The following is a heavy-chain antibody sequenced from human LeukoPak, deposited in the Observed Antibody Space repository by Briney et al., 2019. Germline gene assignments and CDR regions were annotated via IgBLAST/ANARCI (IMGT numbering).Heavy chain of an antibody. CDR1: GYTFTGYY. D-gene: IGHD3-22*01. Sequence: ASVKVSCKASGYTFTGYYMHWVRQAPGQGLEWMGWINPNSGGTNYAQKFQGRVTMTRDTSISTAYMELSRLRSDDTAVYYCARHVYYYDSGRHDTFDIWGQGTTVTVSS. V-gene: IGHV1-2*02. J-gene: IGHJ3*02. CDR2: INPNSGGT. CDR3: ARHVYYYDSGRHDTFDI.